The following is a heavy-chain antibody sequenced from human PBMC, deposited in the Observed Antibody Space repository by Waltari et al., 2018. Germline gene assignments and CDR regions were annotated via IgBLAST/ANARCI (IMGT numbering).Heavy chain of an antibody. D-gene: IGHD1-26*01. CDR3: AKEFGGRASRYAAFFDS. CDR1: GFTFGDHG. CDR2: VSDEGSLK. Sequence: QVHLVESGGGVVQPGRSITLSCTASGFTFGDHGIQWVRQAPGKGLEWVAVVSDEGSLKYYADSVRGRFTIARDNFRNTLYLQMNSLRPEDTAVYYCAKEFGGRASRYAAFFDSWGQGTLVTVSS. V-gene: IGHV3-30*18. J-gene: IGHJ4*02.